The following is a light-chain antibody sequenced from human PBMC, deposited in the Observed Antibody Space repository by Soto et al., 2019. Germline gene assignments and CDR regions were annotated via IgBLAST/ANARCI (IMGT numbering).Light chain of an antibody. V-gene: IGKV4-1*01. J-gene: IGKJ4*01. CDR1: QSVLYSSNNKNY. CDR3: QQYYSTPLT. Sequence: DIVMTQSPDSLAGSLGERATINCKSSQSVLYSSNNKNYLAWYQQKPGQPPKLLIYWASTRESGVPDRFIGSGSGTDFTLTISSLQAEDVAVYYSQQYYSTPLTFGGGTKVEIK. CDR2: WAS.